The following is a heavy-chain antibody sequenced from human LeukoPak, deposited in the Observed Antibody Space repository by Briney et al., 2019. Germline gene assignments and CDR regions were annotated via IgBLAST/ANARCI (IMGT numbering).Heavy chain of an antibody. V-gene: IGHV4-61*02. J-gene: IGHJ5*02. CDR2: IYTSRST. CDR3: ARDDSSWNWFDP. CDR1: GGSISSGSYY. D-gene: IGHD6-13*01. Sequence: PSETLSLTCTVSGGSISSGSYYWSWIRQPAGKGLEWIGRIYTSRSTNYNPSLKSRVTISVDTSKNQFSLKLSSVTAADTAVYYCARDDSSWNWFDPWGQGTLVTVSS.